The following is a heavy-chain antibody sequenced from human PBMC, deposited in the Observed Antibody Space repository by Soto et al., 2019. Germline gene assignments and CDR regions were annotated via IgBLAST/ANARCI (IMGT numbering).Heavy chain of an antibody. D-gene: IGHD3-10*01. Sequence: GGSLRLSCTASGFTFGDYAMSWVRQAPGKGLEWVGFIRSKAYGGTTEYAASVKGRFTISRDESKSIAYLQMNSLKTEDTAVYYCTKYYGISYFDYWGQGTLVTVSS. J-gene: IGHJ4*02. CDR3: TKYYGISYFDY. V-gene: IGHV3-49*04. CDR1: GFTFGDYA. CDR2: IRSKAYGGTT.